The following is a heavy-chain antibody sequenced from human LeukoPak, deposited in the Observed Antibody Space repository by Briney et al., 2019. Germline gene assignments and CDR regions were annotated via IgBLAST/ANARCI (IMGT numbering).Heavy chain of an antibody. CDR2: ISSSSSYI. J-gene: IGHJ3*02. Sequence: GGSLRLSCAASGFTFSSYSMNWVRQAPGKGLEWVSSISSSSSYIYYADSVKGRFTISRDNAKNSLYLQMNSLRADDTAVYYCARDYDSSGLDAFDIWGQGTMVTVSS. CDR1: GFTFSSYS. V-gene: IGHV3-21*01. D-gene: IGHD3-22*01. CDR3: ARDYDSSGLDAFDI.